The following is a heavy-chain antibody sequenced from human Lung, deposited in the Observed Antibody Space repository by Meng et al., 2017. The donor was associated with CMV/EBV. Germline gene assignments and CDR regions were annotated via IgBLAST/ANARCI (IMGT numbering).Heavy chain of an antibody. J-gene: IGHJ6*02. CDR2: IYSGGST. CDR1: RFTVSSNF. CDR3: AKEGSGWYYGVDV. Sequence: GESLKISCAASRFTVSSNFMTWVRQAPGKGLEWVSTIYSGGSTYYADSVKGRFTISRDNSKNTVYLQMNRLTTDDTAVYYCAKEGSGWYYGVDVWGQGTTVTVSS. D-gene: IGHD6-19*01. V-gene: IGHV3-66*02.